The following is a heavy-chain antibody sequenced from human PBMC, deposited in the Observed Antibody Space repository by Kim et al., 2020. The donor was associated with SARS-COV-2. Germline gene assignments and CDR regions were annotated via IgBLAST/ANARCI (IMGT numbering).Heavy chain of an antibody. V-gene: IGHV3-9*01. J-gene: IGHJ6*02. Sequence: GGSLRLSCAASGFTFDDYAMHWVRQAPGKGLEWVSGISWNSGSIGYADPVKGRFTISRDNAKNSLYLQMNSLRAEDTALYYCAKSPTMVRSILGMDVWGQGTTVTVSS. CDR1: GFTFDDYA. D-gene: IGHD3-10*01. CDR3: AKSPTMVRSILGMDV. CDR2: ISWNSGSI.